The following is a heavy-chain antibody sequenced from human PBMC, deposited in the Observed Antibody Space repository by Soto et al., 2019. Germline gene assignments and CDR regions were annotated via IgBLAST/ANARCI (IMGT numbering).Heavy chain of an antibody. CDR3: ARYCSPTSCTIRYGMDV. CDR1: GFTFSTYA. Sequence: EVQLLESGGGLVQPGGSLRLSCVASGFTFSTYAMSWVRQAPREGLKWVSTISGSGGTTYYADSVKGRFTISRDNSKNTLYLQVNSLRAEDSANYCCARYCSPTSCTIRYGMDVWGQGTTVTVSS. V-gene: IGHV3-23*01. CDR2: ISGSGGTT. J-gene: IGHJ6*02. D-gene: IGHD2-15*01.